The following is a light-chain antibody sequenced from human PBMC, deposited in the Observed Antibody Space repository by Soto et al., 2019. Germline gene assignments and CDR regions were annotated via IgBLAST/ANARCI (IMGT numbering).Light chain of an antibody. Sequence: QSVLTQPRSVSGYPGQSVTISCTGTSSDVGGYNYVSWYQQHPGKAPKLMIYDVSKRPSGVPDRFSGSKSGNTASLTISGLQAEDEADYDCCSYAGSYTWVFGGGTKLTVL. CDR1: SSDVGGYNY. CDR2: DVS. J-gene: IGLJ3*02. V-gene: IGLV2-11*01. CDR3: CSYAGSYTWV.